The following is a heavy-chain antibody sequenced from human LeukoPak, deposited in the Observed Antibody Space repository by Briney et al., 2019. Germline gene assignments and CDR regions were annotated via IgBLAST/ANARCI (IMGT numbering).Heavy chain of an antibody. CDR1: GFTFSNYG. CDR2: ISYDGSNK. Sequence: GGSLRLSCAASGFTFSNYGMHWARQAPGKGPEWVAIISYDGSNKYYADSVKGRFTISRDNSKNTLYLQMNSLRADDTAVYYCARGRSGSHHFDSWGQGTLVTVPS. CDR3: ARGRSGSHHFDS. D-gene: IGHD3-10*01. J-gene: IGHJ4*02. V-gene: IGHV3-30*19.